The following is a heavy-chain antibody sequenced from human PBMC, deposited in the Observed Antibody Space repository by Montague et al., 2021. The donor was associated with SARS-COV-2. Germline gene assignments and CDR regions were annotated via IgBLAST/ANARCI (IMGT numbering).Heavy chain of an antibody. V-gene: IGHV4-4*07. D-gene: IGHD6-6*01. CDR3: ARTPTRPFSLDS. Sequence: SETLSLTCAVSGGSITGFSWSWVRQPPGKGLEWIGRVTTSGTTNNSPSLRSRVAMSVDTSKNQFSLTLNSVTAADTAIYYCARTPTRPFSLDSWGQGTLVTVSS. CDR1: GGSITGFS. J-gene: IGHJ4*02. CDR2: VTTSGTT.